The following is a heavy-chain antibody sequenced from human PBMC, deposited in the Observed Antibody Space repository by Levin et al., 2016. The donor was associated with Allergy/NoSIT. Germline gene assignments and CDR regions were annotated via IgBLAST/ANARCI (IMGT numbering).Heavy chain of an antibody. Sequence: SETLSLTCTVSDGAISTYYWTWIRKPPGKGLEWIGCLSDSGFTTYNPSLKSRLTISVDTSKNQFSLKLTSVTAADTAVYYCARAASGSGCYYVWGQGTLVTVSS. CDR2: LSDSGFT. CDR3: ARAASGSGCYYV. V-gene: IGHV4-59*12. CDR1: DGAISTYY. D-gene: IGHD6-19*01. J-gene: IGHJ4*02.